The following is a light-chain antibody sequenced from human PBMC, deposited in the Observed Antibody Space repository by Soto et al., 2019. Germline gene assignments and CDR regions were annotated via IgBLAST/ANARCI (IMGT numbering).Light chain of an antibody. CDR2: DVS. CDR3: CAYAGSYTRYV. J-gene: IGLJ1*01. V-gene: IGLV2-8*01. CDR1: SSDVGAFDY. Sequence: QSALTQPPSASGSPGQSVIISCTGTSSDVGAFDYVSWYQQHPGKAPKVMIYDVSKRPSGVPDRFSGSKSGNTASLTVSGLQAEDEADYFCCAYAGSYTRYVFGTGTKLTVL.